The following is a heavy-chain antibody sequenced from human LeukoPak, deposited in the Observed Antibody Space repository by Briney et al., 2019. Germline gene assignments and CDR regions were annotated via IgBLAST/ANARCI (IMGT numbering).Heavy chain of an antibody. V-gene: IGHV4-59*01. D-gene: IGHD6-13*01. J-gene: IGHJ4*02. CDR2: IYYSGST. CDR1: GGSISSYY. CDR3: ARGIAAAAKQGGFDF. Sequence: SETLSLTCTVSGGSISSYYWSWIRQPPGKGLEWIGYIYYSGSTNYNPSLKSRVTISVDTSKNQFSLKLSSVTAADTAVYYCARGIAAAAKQGGFDFWGQGTLVTVSS.